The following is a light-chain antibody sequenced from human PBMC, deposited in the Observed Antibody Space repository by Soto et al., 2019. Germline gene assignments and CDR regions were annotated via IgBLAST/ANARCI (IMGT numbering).Light chain of an antibody. CDR2: GAS. V-gene: IGKV3-15*01. J-gene: IGKJ2*01. CDR1: QSVSIA. CDR3: QQYNNWPPYT. Sequence: IVMTQSPATLSVSPGYRVTLSCRASQSVSIALAWYQQRPVQAPRLLIYGASTRATGIPARFSGTGSGTEFTLTISSLQSEDFAIYYCQQYNNWPPYTFGQGTKLEIK.